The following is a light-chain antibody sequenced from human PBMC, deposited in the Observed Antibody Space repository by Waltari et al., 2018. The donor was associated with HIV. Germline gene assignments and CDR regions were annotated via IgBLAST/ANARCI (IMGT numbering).Light chain of an antibody. CDR3: ATWDDTQNGWV. J-gene: IGLJ3*02. V-gene: IGLV1-44*01. Sequence: QSVLTQPLSASGAPGHRVIISCSGSRSNIGTNPIIWYQQLQGTAPRLLIDDNNQRPSGVPDRFSGSKSGTSGSLAISGLQSEDGTDYYCATWDDTQNGWVFGAGTKLTVL. CDR1: RSNIGTNP. CDR2: DNN.